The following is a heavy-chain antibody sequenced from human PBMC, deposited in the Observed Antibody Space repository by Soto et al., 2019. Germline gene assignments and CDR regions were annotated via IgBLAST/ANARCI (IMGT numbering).Heavy chain of an antibody. J-gene: IGHJ4*02. CDR3: ARHGGVEMATIDY. V-gene: IGHV5-51*01. D-gene: IGHD5-12*01. Sequence: TSYWIGWVRQMPGKGLEWMGIIYPGDSDTRYSPSFQGQVTISADKSISTAYLQWSSLKASDTAMYYCARHGGVEMATIDYWGQGTPVTVSS. CDR2: IYPGDSDT. CDR1: TSYW.